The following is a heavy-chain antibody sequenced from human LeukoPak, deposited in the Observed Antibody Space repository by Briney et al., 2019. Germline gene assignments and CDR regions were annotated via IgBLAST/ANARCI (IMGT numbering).Heavy chain of an antibody. CDR2: IVVGSGNT. CDR3: AKGASRLYDNSGYYPFLYDY. V-gene: IGHV1-58*01. J-gene: IGHJ4*02. Sequence: TSVKVSCKASGFTFTSSAVQWVRQARGQRLEWIGWIVVGSGNTNYAQKFQERVTITRDMSTSTAYMELSSLRSEDTAVYYCAKGASRLYDNSGYYPFLYDYWGQGTLVTVSS. D-gene: IGHD3-22*01. CDR1: GFTFTSSA.